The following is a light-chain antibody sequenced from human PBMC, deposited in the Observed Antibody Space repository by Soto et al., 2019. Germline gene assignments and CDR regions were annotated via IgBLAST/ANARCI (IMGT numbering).Light chain of an antibody. Sequence: EIVLTQSPATLSLSPGERATLSCRASQSVSSGYLAWYQQKPGLAPRLLIYDASSRATGTPDRFSGSGSGTDFILTISRLEPEDFAVYYCQQYSRSPTFGGGTKVEIK. CDR1: QSVSSGY. V-gene: IGKV3D-20*01. CDR2: DAS. CDR3: QQYSRSPT. J-gene: IGKJ4*01.